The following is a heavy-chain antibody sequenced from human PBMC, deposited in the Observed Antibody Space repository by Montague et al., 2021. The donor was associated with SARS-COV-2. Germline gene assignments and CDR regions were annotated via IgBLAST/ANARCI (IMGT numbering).Heavy chain of an antibody. J-gene: IGHJ4*02. Sequence: SETLSLTCTVSGGSISSNCYYWGCLRPPPGQVLGCFGSNHYSGXXXYAXXXRRGVTMFVATPKRHFSLHLSSVAATDTAVFYWVRGGYSDWLLPFESWGQGTLVTVSS. CDR3: VRGGYSDWLLPFES. CDR1: GGSISSNCYY. D-gene: IGHD3-9*01. V-gene: IGHV4-39*02. CDR2: NHYSGXX.